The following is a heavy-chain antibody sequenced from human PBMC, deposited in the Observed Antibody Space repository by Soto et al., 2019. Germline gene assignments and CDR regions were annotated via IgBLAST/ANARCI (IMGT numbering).Heavy chain of an antibody. CDR2: IIPIFGTA. V-gene: IGHV1-69*01. Sequence: QVQLVQSGAEVKKPGSSVKVSCKASGGTFSSYAISWVRQAPGQGLEWMGGIIPIFGTANYAQKLQGRVTTTADESTSTAYMELSSLRSEDTAVYYCARGPGGITMVRGVTYGYDYWGQGTLVTVSS. J-gene: IGHJ4*02. D-gene: IGHD3-10*01. CDR1: GGTFSSYA. CDR3: ARGPGGITMVRGVTYGYDY.